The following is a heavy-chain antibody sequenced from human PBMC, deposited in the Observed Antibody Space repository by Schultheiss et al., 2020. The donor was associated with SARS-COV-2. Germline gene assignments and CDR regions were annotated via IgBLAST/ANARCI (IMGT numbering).Heavy chain of an antibody. CDR2: IYHAGTT. Sequence: SETLSLTCTVSGGSISSYYWGWIRQPPGKGLEWIGDIYHAGTTFYNPSLKSRVTLSIDRSKNQFSLRLSSVTAADTAVYYCARAFVGLCSSVTCFHYAMDVWCQGSTVTVSS. V-gene: IGHV4-59*12. J-gene: IGHJ6*02. CDR1: GGSISSYY. CDR3: ARAFVGLCSSVTCFHYAMDV. D-gene: IGHD2-2*01.